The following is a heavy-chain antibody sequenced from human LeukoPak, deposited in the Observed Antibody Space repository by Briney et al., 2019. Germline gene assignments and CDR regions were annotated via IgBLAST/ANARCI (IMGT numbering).Heavy chain of an antibody. CDR1: GFRFDDYA. V-gene: IGHV3-9*01. Sequence: GGSLRLSCAASGFRFDDYAMHWVRQAPGKGLEWVSGINWNGSTLVYADSVKGRFTISRDNTKNSLYLQMTNLRPEDTAFYYCVKINSWGQGTLVTVSS. CDR2: INWNGSTL. J-gene: IGHJ4*02. CDR3: VKINS.